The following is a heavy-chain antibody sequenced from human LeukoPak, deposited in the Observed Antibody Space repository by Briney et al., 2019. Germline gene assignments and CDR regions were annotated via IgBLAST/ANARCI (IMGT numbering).Heavy chain of an antibody. CDR3: ARVSCSGGSCYSGVNWFDP. CDR1: GYTFTSYA. J-gene: IGHJ5*02. D-gene: IGHD2-15*01. Sequence: ASVKVSCKASGYTFTSYAMHWVRQAPGQRLEWMGWINAGNGNTKYSQKFQGRVTITRDTSASTAYMELSSLRSEDTAVYYGARVSCSGGSCYSGVNWFDPWGQGTLVTVSS. V-gene: IGHV1-3*01. CDR2: INAGNGNT.